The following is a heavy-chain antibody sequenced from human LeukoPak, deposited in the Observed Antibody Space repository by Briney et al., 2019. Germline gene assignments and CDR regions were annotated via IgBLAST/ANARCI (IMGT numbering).Heavy chain of an antibody. Sequence: GGSLRLSCAASGFIFSNYWMLWVRQAPGKGLVWVSRINSDGSSASYADSVKGRFTISRDNAKNTLYLQMNSLRAEDTAVYYCARVRGGYYSDYWGQGTLVTVS. J-gene: IGHJ4*02. V-gene: IGHV3-74*01. CDR3: ARVRGGYYSDY. CDR1: GFIFSNYW. D-gene: IGHD3-16*01. CDR2: INSDGSSA.